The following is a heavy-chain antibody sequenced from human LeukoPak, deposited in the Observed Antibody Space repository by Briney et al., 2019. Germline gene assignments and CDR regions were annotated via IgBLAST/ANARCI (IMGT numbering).Heavy chain of an antibody. CDR1: GGSISSYY. Sequence: SSETLSLTCTVSGGSISSYYWSWIRQPPGKRLEWLGYIYYSGSTYYNPSLKSRVTISVDTSKNQFSLKLSSVTAADTAVYYCARQRLAAAGTTPFSYWGQGTLVTVSS. V-gene: IGHV4-59*08. J-gene: IGHJ4*02. CDR2: IYYSGST. CDR3: ARQRLAAAGTTPFSY. D-gene: IGHD6-13*01.